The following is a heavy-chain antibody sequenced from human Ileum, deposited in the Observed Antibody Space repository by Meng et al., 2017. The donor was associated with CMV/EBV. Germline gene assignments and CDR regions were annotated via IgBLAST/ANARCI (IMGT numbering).Heavy chain of an antibody. CDR3: ARLAFFWSGYFVHQGPS. D-gene: IGHD3-3*01. CDR2: ITPFNGNT. V-gene: IGHV1-45*02. Sequence: SVKVSCKASGYTFTHRCLHWVRQAPGQALEWMGWITPFNGNTNYAQKFQDRLTVTRARSMSTAHMELSSLTSEDTAMYYCARLAFFWSGYFVHQGPSWGQGTRVTVSS. J-gene: IGHJ4*01. CDR1: GYTFTHRC.